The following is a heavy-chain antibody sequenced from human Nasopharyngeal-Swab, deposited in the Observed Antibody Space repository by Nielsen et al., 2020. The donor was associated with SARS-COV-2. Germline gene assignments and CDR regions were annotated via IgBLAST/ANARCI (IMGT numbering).Heavy chain of an antibody. J-gene: IGHJ3*02. CDR1: GFTFSSYS. D-gene: IGHD3-22*01. CDR2: ISSSSYI. CDR3: AREAPWYYYDSSGYLSDRAFDI. Sequence: GESLKISCAASGFTFSSYSMNWVRQAPGKGLEWVSSISSSSYIYYADSVKGRFTISGDNAKNSLYLQMNSLRAEDTAVYYCAREAPWYYYDSSGYLSDRAFDIWGQGTMVTVSS. V-gene: IGHV3-21*01.